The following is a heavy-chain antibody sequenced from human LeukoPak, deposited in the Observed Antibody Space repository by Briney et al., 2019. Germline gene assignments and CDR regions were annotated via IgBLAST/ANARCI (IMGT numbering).Heavy chain of an antibody. D-gene: IGHD3-3*01. CDR1: GFTFSSYA. J-gene: IGHJ4*02. CDR3: ATYDFWSGYRDY. CDR2: ISGSGGST. V-gene: IGHV3-23*01. Sequence: GGSLRLSCAASGFTFSSYAMSWVRQAPGKGLEWVSAISGSGGSTYYADSVKGRFTISRDNSKNTLYLQMNSLRAEDTAVYYCATYDFWSGYRDYWGQGTLVTVSS.